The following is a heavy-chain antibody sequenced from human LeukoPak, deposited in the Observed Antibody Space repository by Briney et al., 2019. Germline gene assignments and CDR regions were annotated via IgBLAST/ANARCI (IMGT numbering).Heavy chain of an antibody. J-gene: IGHJ4*02. Sequence: PSETLSLTCAVSGGSISGYYWTWNRQPAGKGLEWFGRIHTSGSTNYNPSLQSRVTMSVDTAKNQFSLKVTSVTAADTAVYYCAREGRYSGYVDYWGQGTLVTVSS. CDR1: GGSISGYY. V-gene: IGHV4-4*07. D-gene: IGHD5-12*01. CDR2: IHTSGST. CDR3: AREGRYSGYVDY.